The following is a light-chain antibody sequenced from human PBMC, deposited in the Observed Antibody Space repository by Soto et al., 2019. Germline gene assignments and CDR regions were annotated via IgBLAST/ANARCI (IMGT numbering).Light chain of an antibody. CDR1: QSVIGT. V-gene: IGKV1-39*01. Sequence: IRMTQSPSSFSASLGYXVTITXRASQSVIGTLAWDQQRPGKAPKXXIFDASNLERGVPSRFSGSGSGTDFTLTISSLQPEDFATYFCQQSYSTPWTFGQGTKVDI. J-gene: IGKJ1*01. CDR3: QQSYSTPWT. CDR2: DAS.